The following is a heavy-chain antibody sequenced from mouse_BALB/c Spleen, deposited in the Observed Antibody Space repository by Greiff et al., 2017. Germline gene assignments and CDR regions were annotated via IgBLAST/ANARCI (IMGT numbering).Heavy chain of an antibody. Sequence: VQLKESGAELARPGASVKLSCKASGYTFTSYWMQWVKQRPGQGLEWIGAIYPGDGDTRYTQKFKGKATLTADKSSSTAYMQLSSLASEDSAVYYCARNYGSIYYFDYWGQGTTLTVSS. V-gene: IGHV1-87*01. D-gene: IGHD1-1*01. CDR2: IYPGDGDT. CDR3: ARNYGSIYYFDY. CDR1: GYTFTSYW. J-gene: IGHJ2*01.